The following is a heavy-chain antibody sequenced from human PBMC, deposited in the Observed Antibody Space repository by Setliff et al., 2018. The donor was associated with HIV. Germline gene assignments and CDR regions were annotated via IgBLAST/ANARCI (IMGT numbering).Heavy chain of an antibody. V-gene: IGHV3-23*01. CDR1: GFSFSTNA. CDR2: IDNTDKT. Sequence: PGGSLRLSCEASGFSFSTNAMGWVRQAPGKGLEWVSGIDNTDKTLYADSVKGRLTISRDISKNTLYLQMNGLRAEDTAIYFCARDPRGAVAGFDYWGRGTLVTVSS. J-gene: IGHJ4*02. CDR3: ARDPRGAVAGFDY. D-gene: IGHD6-19*01.